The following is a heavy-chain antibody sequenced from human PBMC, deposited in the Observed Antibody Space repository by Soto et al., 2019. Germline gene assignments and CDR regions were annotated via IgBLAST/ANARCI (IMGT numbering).Heavy chain of an antibody. CDR1: GFTFSRYE. D-gene: IGHD6-19*01. V-gene: IGHV3-48*03. CDR2: ISSRGTTI. J-gene: IGHJ4*02. CDR3: ASVNFAASGPYFDY. Sequence: LRLSCAASGFTFSRYEMNWVRQAPGKGLEWVSYISSRGTTIYYADSVKGRFTISRDDAKNSLYLQMNSLRAEDTAVYYCASVNFAASGPYFDYWGQGTLVTVSS.